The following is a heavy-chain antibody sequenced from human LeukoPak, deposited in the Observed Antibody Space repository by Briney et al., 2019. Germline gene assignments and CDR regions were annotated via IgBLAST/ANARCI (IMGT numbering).Heavy chain of an antibody. V-gene: IGHV1-18*01. J-gene: IGHJ4*02. CDR2: ISAYNGNT. Sequence: ASVKVSCKASGYTFTSYGISWVRQAPGQGLEWMGWISAYNGNTNYAQKLQGRVTMTTDTSTSTAYMELRSLRPDDTAVYYCARDPGYCSGGSCLHDYWGQGTLVTVSS. CDR1: GYTFTSYG. CDR3: ARDPGYCSGGSCLHDY. D-gene: IGHD2-15*01.